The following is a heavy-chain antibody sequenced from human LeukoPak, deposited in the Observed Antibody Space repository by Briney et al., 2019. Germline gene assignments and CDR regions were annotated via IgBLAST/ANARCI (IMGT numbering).Heavy chain of an antibody. CDR2: IYYSGST. V-gene: IGHV4-39*01. CDR1: GGSISSSSYY. J-gene: IGHJ3*02. D-gene: IGHD3-22*01. Sequence: SETLSLTCTVSGGSISSSSYYWGWIRQPPGKGLEWIGSIYYSGSTYYNPSLKSRVTISVDTSKNQFSLKLSSVTAADTAVYYCARHRMYYYDNRGRGVADAFDIWGQGTMVTVSS. CDR3: ARHRMYYYDNRGRGVADAFDI.